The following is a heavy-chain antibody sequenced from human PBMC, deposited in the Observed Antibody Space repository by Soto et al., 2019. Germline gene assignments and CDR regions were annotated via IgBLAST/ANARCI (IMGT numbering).Heavy chain of an antibody. CDR1: GGSISSGGYY. CDR2: IYYSGST. V-gene: IGHV4-31*03. Sequence: QVQLQESGPGLVKPSQTLSLTCTVSGGSISSGGYYWSWIRQHPGKGLEWIGYIYYSGSTYYNPSLKSRVTISVDTSKNQFSLKLSSVTAADTAVYYCARSSKAERTPPPNWFDPWGQGTLVTVSS. CDR3: ARSSKAERTPPPNWFDP. J-gene: IGHJ5*02.